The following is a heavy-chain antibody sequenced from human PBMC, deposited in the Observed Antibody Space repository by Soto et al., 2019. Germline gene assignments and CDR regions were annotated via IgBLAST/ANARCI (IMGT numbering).Heavy chain of an antibody. V-gene: IGHV1-8*01. Sequence: ASVKVSCKASGYTFTSYDINWVRQATGQGLEWMGWMNPNSGNTGYPQKSQGRVTMTRDTSISTAYMELSSLRFEDTAVYYCARARYCSGGSCYSGYYGMDVWGQGTTVTVSS. CDR2: MNPNSGNT. J-gene: IGHJ6*02. CDR3: ARARYCSGGSCYSGYYGMDV. D-gene: IGHD2-15*01. CDR1: GYTFTSYD.